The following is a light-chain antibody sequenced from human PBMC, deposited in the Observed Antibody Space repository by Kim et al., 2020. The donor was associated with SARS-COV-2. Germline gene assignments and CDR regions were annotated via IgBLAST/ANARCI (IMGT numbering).Light chain of an antibody. J-gene: IGKJ5*01. Sequence: EIVLTQSPATLSVSPGERATLSCRASQSVSSNLAWYQQKPGQAPRLLIYGASTRATGIPARFSGSGSGTDFTLTISSLQSEDFAVYYCQQHNNWPRTFGQGTRLEIK. CDR3: QQHNNWPRT. V-gene: IGKV3D-15*01. CDR2: GAS. CDR1: QSVSSN.